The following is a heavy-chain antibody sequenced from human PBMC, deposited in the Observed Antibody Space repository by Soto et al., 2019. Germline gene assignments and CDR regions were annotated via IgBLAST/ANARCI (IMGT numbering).Heavy chain of an antibody. V-gene: IGHV1-18*01. CDR3: ARAEYYYDSSGYSGSAFDI. J-gene: IGHJ3*02. Sequence: ASVKVSCKASGYTFTSYGISWVRQAPGQGLEWMGWISAYNSNTNYAQKLQGRVTMTTDTSTSTAYMELRSLRSDDTAVYYCARAEYYYDSSGYSGSAFDIWGQGTMVTVSS. D-gene: IGHD3-22*01. CDR1: GYTFTSYG. CDR2: ISAYNSNT.